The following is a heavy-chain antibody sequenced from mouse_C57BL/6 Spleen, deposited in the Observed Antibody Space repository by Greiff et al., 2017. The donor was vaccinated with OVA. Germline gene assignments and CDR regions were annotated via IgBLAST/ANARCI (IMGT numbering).Heavy chain of an antibody. D-gene: IGHD2-5*01. CDR3: ARHISNYYAMDY. CDR2: FYPGSGSI. CDR1: GYTFTEYT. J-gene: IGHJ4*01. Sequence: VKLMESGAELVKPGASVKLSCKASGYTFTEYTIHWVKQRSGQGLEWIGWFYPGSGSIKYNEKFKDKATLTADKSSSTVYMELSRLTSEDSAVYFCARHISNYYAMDYWGQGTSVTVSS. V-gene: IGHV1-62-2*01.